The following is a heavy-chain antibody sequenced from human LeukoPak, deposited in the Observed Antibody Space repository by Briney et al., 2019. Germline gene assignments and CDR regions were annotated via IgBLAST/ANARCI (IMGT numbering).Heavy chain of an antibody. CDR1: GFTISSNH. CDR3: ARALVGSGYYYSSDY. CDR2: IYSGGST. V-gene: IGHV3-53*01. D-gene: IGHD3-22*01. Sequence: PGGSLRLSCAASGFTISSNHMSWVRQAPGKGLEWVSVIYSGGSTYYADSVKGRFTISRDNSKNTLYLQMNSLRAEDTAVYYCARALVGSGYYYSSDYWGQGTLVTVSS. J-gene: IGHJ4*02.